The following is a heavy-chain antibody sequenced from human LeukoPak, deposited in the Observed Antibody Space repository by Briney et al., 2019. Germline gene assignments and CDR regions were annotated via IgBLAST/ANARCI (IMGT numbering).Heavy chain of an antibody. CDR1: GGSISSSNW. D-gene: IGHD3-22*01. CDR3: ARAPEYYYDSSGFTPLAFDI. V-gene: IGHV4-4*02. Sequence: PSGTLSLTCAVSGGSISSSNWWSWVRQPPGKGLEWIGEIYHSGSTNYNPSLKSRVTISVDTSKNQFSLKLRSVTAADTAVYYCARAPEYYYDSSGFTPLAFDIWGQGTMVTVSS. J-gene: IGHJ3*02. CDR2: IYHSGST.